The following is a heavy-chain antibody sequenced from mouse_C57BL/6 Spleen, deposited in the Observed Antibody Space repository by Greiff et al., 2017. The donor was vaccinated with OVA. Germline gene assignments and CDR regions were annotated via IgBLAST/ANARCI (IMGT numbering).Heavy chain of an antibody. V-gene: IGHV1-61*01. D-gene: IGHD4-1*01. J-gene: IGHJ2*01. CDR1: GYTFTSYW. CDR3: ARSGLGRVDY. Sequence: QVQLKQPGAELVRPGSSVKLSCKASGYTFTSYWMDWVKQRPGQGLEWIGNIYPSDSETHYTQKFKDKATLTVDKSSSTAYMQLSSLTSEDSAVYYCARSGLGRVDYWGQGTTLTVSS. CDR2: IYPSDSET.